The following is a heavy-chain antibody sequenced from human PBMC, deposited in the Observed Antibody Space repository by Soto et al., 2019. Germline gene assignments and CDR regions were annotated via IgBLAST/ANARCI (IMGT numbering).Heavy chain of an antibody. CDR3: AKSSSGWYHFDY. V-gene: IGHV3-23*01. CDR1: GFTFSSYV. J-gene: IGHJ4*02. Sequence: GGSLRLSCAASGFTFSSYVMSWVRQAPGKGLEWVSSISGSGSTTYYADSVKGRFTISRDNSKNTLYLQVNSLRAEDTAVYYCAKSSSGWYHFDYWGQGTLVTVSS. CDR2: ISGSGSTT. D-gene: IGHD6-19*01.